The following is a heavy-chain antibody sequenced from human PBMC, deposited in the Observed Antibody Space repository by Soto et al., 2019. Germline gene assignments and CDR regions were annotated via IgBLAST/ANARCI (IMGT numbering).Heavy chain of an antibody. D-gene: IGHD2-2*01. V-gene: IGHV4-4*07. CDR1: GGSISGYY. Sequence: PSETLSLTCTVSGGSISGYYWSWFRQPAGKGLEWVGRIYSDGTTNYSPSLKSRVTMSLDTSKDQFSLHLNSVTAADTAVYYCSRVGCSNSKCYTRGMGVWGQGTTVTVSS. CDR3: SRVGCSNSKCYTRGMGV. CDR2: IYSDGTT. J-gene: IGHJ6*02.